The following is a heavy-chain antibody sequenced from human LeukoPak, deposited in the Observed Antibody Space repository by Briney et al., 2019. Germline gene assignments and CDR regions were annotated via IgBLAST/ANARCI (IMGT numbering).Heavy chain of an antibody. CDR3: ARGIQLWEAIGFDY. J-gene: IGHJ4*02. CDR1: GFTFSSYA. D-gene: IGHD5-18*01. V-gene: IGHV3-30*01. CDR2: ISYDGSNK. Sequence: GGSLRLSCAASGFTFSSYAMHWVRQAPGKGPEWVAVISYDGSNKYYADSVKGRFTISRDNSKNTLYLQMNSLRAEDTAVYYCARGIQLWEAIGFDYWGQGTLVTVSS.